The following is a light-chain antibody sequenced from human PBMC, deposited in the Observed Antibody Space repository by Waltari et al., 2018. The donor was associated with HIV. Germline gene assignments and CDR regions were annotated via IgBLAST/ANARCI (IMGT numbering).Light chain of an antibody. CDR1: HDIQNH. CDR3: QQYHDLPLT. Sequence: DIQMTQSPSSLSTSIGDRVTITCQARHDIQNHLNWYQQKPGAVPKVLIHDASNLEVGTPSRFSGSGSGTNFTFTISSLESEDLGTYYCQQYHDLPLTFGGGTKVEIK. V-gene: IGKV1-33*01. J-gene: IGKJ4*01. CDR2: DAS.